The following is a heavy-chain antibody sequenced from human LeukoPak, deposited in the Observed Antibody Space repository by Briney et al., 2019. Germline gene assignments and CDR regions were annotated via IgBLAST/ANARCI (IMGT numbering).Heavy chain of an antibody. V-gene: IGHV4-34*01. CDR1: GGSFSAYY. Sequence: SETLSLTCAVYGGSFSAYYWSWIRQPPGKGLEWIGEINHSGSTHYNPSLKSRVIISLDMSKNQFSLKLSSVTAADTAVYYCARGHYYDSSGYWGPHDYWGQGTLVTVSS. D-gene: IGHD3-22*01. CDR2: INHSGST. J-gene: IGHJ4*02. CDR3: ARGHYYDSSGYWGPHDY.